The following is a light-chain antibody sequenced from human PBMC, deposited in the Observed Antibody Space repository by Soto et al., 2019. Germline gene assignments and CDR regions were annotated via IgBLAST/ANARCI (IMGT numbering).Light chain of an antibody. CDR1: QGLNNY. V-gene: IGKV1-9*01. CDR3: QHLVAYPIT. J-gene: IGKJ5*01. Sequence: DIPLTQSPSFLSASVGDRVTITCRASQGLNNYVAWYQQKPGKAPNLLIYAVSILQSGVPSRFSGSGSGTEFTLTISSLQPEDFATYYCQHLVAYPITFGHGTRLEIK. CDR2: AVS.